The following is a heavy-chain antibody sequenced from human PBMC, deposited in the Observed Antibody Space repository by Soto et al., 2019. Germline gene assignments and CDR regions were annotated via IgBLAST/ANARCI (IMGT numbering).Heavy chain of an antibody. J-gene: IGHJ4*02. CDR1: GGSFSGYY. CDR3: ARGPNYDSSGYYYVPFDY. CDR2: INHSGST. V-gene: IGHV4-34*01. D-gene: IGHD3-22*01. Sequence: PSETLSLTCAVYGGSFSGYYWTWIRQPPGTGLEWIGEINHSGSTNYNPSLKSRVTISVDTSKNQFSLKLSSVTAADTAVYYCARGPNYDSSGYYYVPFDYWGQGTLVTVSS.